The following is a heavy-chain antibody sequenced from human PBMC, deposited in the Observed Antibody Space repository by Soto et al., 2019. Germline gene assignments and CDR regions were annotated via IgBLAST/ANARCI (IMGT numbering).Heavy chain of an antibody. CDR1: GGSISSGDYY. Sequence: SETLSLTCTVSGGSISSGDYYWCWIRQPPGKGLEWIGYIYYSGSTYYNPSLKSRVTISVDTSKNQFSLKLSSVTAADTAVYYCSRHNYGAGSDYFAYWGQGTLVTVSS. CDR2: IYYSGST. CDR3: SRHNYGAGSDYFAY. V-gene: IGHV4-30-4*01. D-gene: IGHD4-17*01. J-gene: IGHJ4*02.